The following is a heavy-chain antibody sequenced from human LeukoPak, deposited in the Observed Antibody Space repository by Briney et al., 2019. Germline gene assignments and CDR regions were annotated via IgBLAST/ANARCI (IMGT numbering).Heavy chain of an antibody. Sequence: SETLSLTCTVSGGSMSSYYWSWIRQSPGKGLEWIGYIYYTGPTNYNPSLKSRATISVDTSKKRFSLQLRSVTAADTAVYFCARYGYRYVGKWFDPWGQGILVTVSS. V-gene: IGHV4-59*01. CDR2: IYYTGPT. CDR1: GGSMSSYY. D-gene: IGHD5-18*01. CDR3: ARYGYRYVGKWFDP. J-gene: IGHJ5*02.